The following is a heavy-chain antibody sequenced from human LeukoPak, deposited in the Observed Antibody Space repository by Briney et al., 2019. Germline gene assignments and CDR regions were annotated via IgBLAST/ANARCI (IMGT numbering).Heavy chain of an antibody. D-gene: IGHD5-12*01. Sequence: QPGRSLRLSCAASGFTFSTYAMHWVRQAPGKGLEWVALISYDGNNTSYADSVKGRFTISRDNSKNTVYLQMNSLRAEDTAVYYCAKGDGTVATVGQNEYWGRGTLVTVSS. V-gene: IGHV3-30-3*01. J-gene: IGHJ4*02. CDR3: AKGDGTVATVGQNEY. CDR2: ISYDGNNT. CDR1: GFTFSTYA.